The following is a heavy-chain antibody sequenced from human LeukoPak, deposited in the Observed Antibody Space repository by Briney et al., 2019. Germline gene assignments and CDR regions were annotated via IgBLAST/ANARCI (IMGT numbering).Heavy chain of an antibody. CDR1: GGTFSSYT. CDR2: IIPIFGTA. V-gene: IGHV1-69*13. D-gene: IGHD5-18*01. J-gene: IGHJ5*02. Sequence: SVKVSCKTSGGTFSSYTISWVRQAPGQGLEWMGGIIPIFGTANYAQKFQGRVTITADESTSTVYMELSSLRSEDTAVYYCARESRRIISAMDPRWFDPWGQGTLVTVSS. CDR3: ARESRRIISAMDPRWFDP.